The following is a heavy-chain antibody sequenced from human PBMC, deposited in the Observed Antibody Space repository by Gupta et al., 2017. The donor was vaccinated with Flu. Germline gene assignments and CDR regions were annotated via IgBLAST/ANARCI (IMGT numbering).Heavy chain of an antibody. CDR1: GGSFSGYY. J-gene: IGHJ4*02. D-gene: IGHD4-17*01. V-gene: IGHV4-34*01. Sequence: QVQLQQWGAGLLKPSETLSLTCAVYGGSFSGYYWSWIRQPPGKGLEWIGEINHSASTNYNPSLKSRVTISVDTSKNQFSLKLSSVTAADTAVYYCARSYGDYVIWDYWGQGTLVTVSS. CDR2: INHSAST. CDR3: ARSYGDYVIWDY.